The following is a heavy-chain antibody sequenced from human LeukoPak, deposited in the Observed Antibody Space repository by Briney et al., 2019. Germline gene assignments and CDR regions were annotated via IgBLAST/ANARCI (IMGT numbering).Heavy chain of an antibody. CDR3: ARFHVVAGHFDY. J-gene: IGHJ4*02. V-gene: IGHV3-21*01. CDR2: ISSSSYI. D-gene: IGHD2-15*01. Sequence: GGSLRLSCAASGFTFSSYSMNWVRQAPGKGLEWVSSISSSSYIYYADSVKGRFTISRDNAKNSLYLQMNSLRAEDTAVYYCARFHVVAGHFDYWGQGTLVTVSS. CDR1: GFTFSSYS.